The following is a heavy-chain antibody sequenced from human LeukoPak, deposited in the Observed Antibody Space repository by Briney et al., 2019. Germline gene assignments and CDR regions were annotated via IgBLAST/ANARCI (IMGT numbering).Heavy chain of an antibody. J-gene: IGHJ4*02. CDR3: AKERYGSGKYYFDY. CDR2: ISGSGGST. Sequence: GGSLRLSCAASGFTFSRHAMHWVRQAPGKGLEWVSVISGSGGSTDYADSVKGRFTISRDNSKNTLFLQMDSLRADDTAVFYCAKERYGSGKYYFDYWGQGTLVTVSS. V-gene: IGHV3-23*01. CDR1: GFTFSRHA. D-gene: IGHD3-10*01.